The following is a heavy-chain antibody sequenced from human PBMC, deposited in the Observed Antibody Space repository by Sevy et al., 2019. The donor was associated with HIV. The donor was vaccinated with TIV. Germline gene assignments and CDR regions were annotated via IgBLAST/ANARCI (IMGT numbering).Heavy chain of an antibody. CDR3: ARETLSGYNL. V-gene: IGHV3-53*01. J-gene: IGHJ4*02. CDR2: IYSGGNT. CDR1: GFSVSTNY. Sequence: GGSLRLSCAASGFSVSTNYMSWVRQAPGKGLEWVSGIYSGGNTYYADSVKGRFTISRDNSKNTVDLQINSLRAEDTAVYYCARETLSGYNLWGQGTRVTGSS. D-gene: IGHD5-12*01.